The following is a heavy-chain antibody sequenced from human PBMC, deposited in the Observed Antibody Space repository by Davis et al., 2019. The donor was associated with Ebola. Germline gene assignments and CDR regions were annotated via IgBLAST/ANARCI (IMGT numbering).Heavy chain of an antibody. Sequence: MPSETLSLTCAVYGESFSAYYWNWIRQPPGKGLEWIGEINHSGSTNYNPSLKSRVTISEDTSKNQFSLKLSSVTAADTAVYYCARDPPYDQGYDYWGQGILVTVSS. CDR1: GESFSAYY. V-gene: IGHV4-34*01. CDR2: INHSGST. CDR3: ARDPPYDQGYDY. J-gene: IGHJ4*02. D-gene: IGHD3-22*01.